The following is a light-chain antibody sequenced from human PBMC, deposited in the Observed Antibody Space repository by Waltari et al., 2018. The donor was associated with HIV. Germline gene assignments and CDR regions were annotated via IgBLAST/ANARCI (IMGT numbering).Light chain of an antibody. Sequence: QSVLTQPPSVSGAPGQRVTISCTGSSSNIGAGYDVNWYQQLPGTAPKLLIYNNSTRPSGVPGRFSGSKSGTSASLAITGLQAEDEADYYCQSYDSSLSGSDVFGTGTKVTVL. CDR2: NNS. V-gene: IGLV1-40*01. CDR1: SSNIGAGYD. CDR3: QSYDSSLSGSDV. J-gene: IGLJ1*01.